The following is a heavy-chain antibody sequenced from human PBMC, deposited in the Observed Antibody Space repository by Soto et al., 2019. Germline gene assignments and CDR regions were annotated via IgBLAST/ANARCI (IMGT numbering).Heavy chain of an antibody. CDR2: IDLDGSEK. CDR3: ARDPLRRFDY. J-gene: IGHJ4*02. CDR1: GFTFSSYW. V-gene: IGHV3-7*01. Sequence: EVQLVESGGGLVQPGGSLRLSCAASGFTFSSYWMSWVRQAPGKGLEWVATIDLDGSEKYYVDSVKGRFTISRDNAKNSLFLQMNSLRVEDTAVYYCARDPLRRFDYWGQGTLVTVSS.